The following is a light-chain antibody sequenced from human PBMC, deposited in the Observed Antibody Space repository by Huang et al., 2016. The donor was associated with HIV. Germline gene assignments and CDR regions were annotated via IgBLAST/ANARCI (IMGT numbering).Light chain of an antibody. V-gene: IGKV1-39*01. Sequence: DIQMTQSPSSLSASVGDRITVTCRASQYIRTYLNWYQRRPGRAPNLLIYSASNSQSGVPTRFNASGSGTHFTLTITGLRPEDFATYYCQQSFTTPYTFGQGTKLDLK. CDR3: QQSFTTPYT. J-gene: IGKJ2*01. CDR1: QYIRTY. CDR2: SAS.